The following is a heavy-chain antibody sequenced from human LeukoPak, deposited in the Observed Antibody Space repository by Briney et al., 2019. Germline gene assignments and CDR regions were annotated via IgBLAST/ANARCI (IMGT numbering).Heavy chain of an antibody. V-gene: IGHV4-59*08. D-gene: IGHD3-3*01. Sequence: SETLSLTCTVSGGSISSSYWSWIRQPPGKGLEWIGYIYYTGSTNYNPSLKSRVTISADTSKNHFSLKLSSVTAADTAVYYCARHSLTDYDFWSASPTYMDVWGKGTTVTVSS. CDR3: ARHSLTDYDFWSASPTYMDV. CDR1: GGSISSSY. CDR2: IYYTGST. J-gene: IGHJ6*03.